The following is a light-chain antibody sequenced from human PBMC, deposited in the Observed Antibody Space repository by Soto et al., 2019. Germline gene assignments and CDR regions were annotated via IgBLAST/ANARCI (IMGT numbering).Light chain of an antibody. CDR1: SSDVGGYNY. Sequence: QSVLTQPPSASGSPGQSVTISCTGTSSDVGGYNYVSWYQQHPGKAPKLMIYDVSNRPSGVPDRFSGCKSGGTTSPTVSGGLAEEDDAYYCSSYAGSNNLVFGAGTKLTVL. CDR3: SSYAGSNNLV. J-gene: IGLJ1*01. V-gene: IGLV2-8*01. CDR2: DVS.